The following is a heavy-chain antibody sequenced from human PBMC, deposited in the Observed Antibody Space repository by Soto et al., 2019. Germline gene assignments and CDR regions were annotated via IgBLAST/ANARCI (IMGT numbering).Heavy chain of an antibody. D-gene: IGHD6-25*01. Sequence: SETLSLTCIVSGGSISSNDFYWSWIRQHPGKGLEWIGYIYYSGNTYYNPSLKSRVTILVDTSKNQFSLKVSSVTAADTAVYFCARLSGGWQGWFAPGGQGTLVPVSS. CDR1: GGSISSNDFY. J-gene: IGHJ5*02. CDR3: ARLSGGWQGWFAP. V-gene: IGHV4-31*03. CDR2: IYYSGNT.